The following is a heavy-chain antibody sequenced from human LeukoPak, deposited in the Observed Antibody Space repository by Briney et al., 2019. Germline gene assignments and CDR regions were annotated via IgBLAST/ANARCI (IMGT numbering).Heavy chain of an antibody. CDR2: IRYDGSNK. Sequence: PGGSLRLSCAASGFTFSSYAMSWVRQAPGKGLEWVAFIRYDGSNKYYADSVKGRFTISRDNGKNSLDLQMNSLRAEDTAVYYCARVPLATAGQGIDYWGQGTLVTVSS. CDR3: ARVPLATAGQGIDY. V-gene: IGHV3-30*02. CDR1: GFTFSSYA. D-gene: IGHD6-13*01. J-gene: IGHJ4*02.